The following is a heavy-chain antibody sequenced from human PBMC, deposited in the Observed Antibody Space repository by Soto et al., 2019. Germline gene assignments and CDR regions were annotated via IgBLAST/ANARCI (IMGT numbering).Heavy chain of an antibody. D-gene: IGHD2-21*01. V-gene: IGHV1-18*01. CDR1: GYRFSRYG. Sequence: QVQLVQSGGEVKEPGASVKVSCKASGYRFSRYGINWVRQAPGQGLEWMGWVSTYDGNTQYAQKFQGRITMTTDTSTNTVYLELRSLTSDDTAVYCCARDEEDANLMIVVLPGDYWGQGTLVSVSS. J-gene: IGHJ4*02. CDR2: VSTYDGNT. CDR3: ARDEEDANLMIVVLPGDY.